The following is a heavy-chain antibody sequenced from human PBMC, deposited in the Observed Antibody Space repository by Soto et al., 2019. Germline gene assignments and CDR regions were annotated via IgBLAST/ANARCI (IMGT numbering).Heavy chain of an antibody. CDR3: ARGLSYGDY. CDR2: IDTDGSNT. V-gene: IGHV3-74*01. Sequence: EVQLVESGGGLVQPGGSLRLSCAASGFTFSNYWMYWVRQAPGKGLVWVSRIDTDGSNTNYADSVKGRVTSSQNNAKNTLYLQMNSLRAEDTAVYYCARGLSYGDYWGQGTLVTVSS. D-gene: IGHD1-26*01. CDR1: GFTFSNYW. J-gene: IGHJ4*02.